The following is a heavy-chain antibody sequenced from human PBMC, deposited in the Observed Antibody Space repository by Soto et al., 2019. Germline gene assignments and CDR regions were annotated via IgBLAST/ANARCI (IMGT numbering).Heavy chain of an antibody. V-gene: IGHV1-69*13. J-gene: IGHJ3*02. CDR2: IIPIFGTA. Sequence: SVKVSCKASGGTFSSYAISWVRQAPGQGLEWMGGIIPIFGTANYAQKFQGRVTITADESTSTAYMELSSLRSEDTAVYYCARIKPRRDGYKRGFGADFDIWGQGTMVTFSS. D-gene: IGHD3-10*01. CDR1: GGTFSSYA. CDR3: ARIKPRRDGYKRGFGADFDI.